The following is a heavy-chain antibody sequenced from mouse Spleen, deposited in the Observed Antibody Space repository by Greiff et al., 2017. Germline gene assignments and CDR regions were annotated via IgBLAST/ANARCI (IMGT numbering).Heavy chain of an antibody. CDR1: GFTFSSYG. Sequence: EVHLVESGGDLVKPGGSLKLSCAASGFTFSSYGMSWVRQTPDKRLEWVATISSGGSYTYYPDSVKGRFTISRDNAKNTLYLQMSSLKSEDTAMYYCARHRVATDYWGQGTTLTVSS. V-gene: IGHV5-6*01. J-gene: IGHJ2*01. D-gene: IGHD1-1*01. CDR2: ISSGGSYT. CDR3: ARHRVATDY.